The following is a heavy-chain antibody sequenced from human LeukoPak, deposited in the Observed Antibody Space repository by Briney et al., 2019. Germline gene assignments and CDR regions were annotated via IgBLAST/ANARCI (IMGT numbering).Heavy chain of an antibody. CDR1: GGSISSSSYY. Sequence: SETLSLTCTVSGGSISSSSYYWGWIRQPPGKGLEWIGSIYYSGSTYYNPSLKSRVTISVDTSKNQFSLKLSSVTAADTAVYYCARAPTVAGYPMDVWGQGTTVTVSS. CDR3: ARAPTVAGYPMDV. V-gene: IGHV4-39*07. CDR2: IYYSGST. D-gene: IGHD6-19*01. J-gene: IGHJ6*02.